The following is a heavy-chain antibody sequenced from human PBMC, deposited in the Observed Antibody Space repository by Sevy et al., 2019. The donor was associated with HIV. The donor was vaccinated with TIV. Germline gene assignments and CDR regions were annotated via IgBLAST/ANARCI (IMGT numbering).Heavy chain of an antibody. V-gene: IGHV4-59*01. CDR2: IFYRGTT. J-gene: IGHJ5*02. Sequence: SETLSLTCNVSGASIRSYSWTWIRQPPGKGLEWIGNIFYRGTTDYNPSLKSRVTISVDTSQNQVPLWVNSVTASDTAVYFCARLECSGEDNCYNHWGQGTPVTVSS. CDR1: GASIRSYS. D-gene: IGHD2-15*01. CDR3: ARLECSGEDNCYNH.